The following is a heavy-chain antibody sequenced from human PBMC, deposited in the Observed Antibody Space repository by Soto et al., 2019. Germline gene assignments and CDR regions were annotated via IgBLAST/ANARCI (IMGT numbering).Heavy chain of an antibody. J-gene: IGHJ4*02. CDR3: ARHGLSDRQSAAAGSFDY. CDR1: GGSISSSSYY. V-gene: IGHV4-39*01. D-gene: IGHD6-13*01. Sequence: SETLSLTCTVSGGSISSSSYYWGWIRQPPGKGLEWIGSIYYSGSTYYNPSLKSRVTISVDTSKNQFSLKLSSVTAADTAVYYCARHGLSDRQSAAAGSFDYWGQGTTVTVS. CDR2: IYYSGST.